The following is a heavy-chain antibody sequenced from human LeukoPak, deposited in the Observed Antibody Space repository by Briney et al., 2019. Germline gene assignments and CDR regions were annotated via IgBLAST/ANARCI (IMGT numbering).Heavy chain of an antibody. CDR2: IYSGGRT. CDR1: GFTVSSNY. CDR3: ARGGASGSHLQWFDP. D-gene: IGHD3-10*01. Sequence: GGSLRLSCAVSGFTVSSNYMTWVRQAPGKGLEWVSVIYSGGRTYYADSVKGRFTTSRDNSKNTLYLQMNSLRAEDTAVYYCARGGASGSHLQWFDPWGQGTLVTVSS. V-gene: IGHV3-66*01. J-gene: IGHJ5*02.